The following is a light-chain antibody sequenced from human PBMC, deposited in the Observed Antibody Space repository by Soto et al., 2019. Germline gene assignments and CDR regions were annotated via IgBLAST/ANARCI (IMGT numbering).Light chain of an antibody. Sequence: EIVMPQSPATLSVSPGESATLSCRASQSVSSDLAWYQQKPGQAPRLLIYRAINRASGIPARFSDSWSGTEFTLTISSLPSEDFAVYYCQQYHNWAVFGGGTKVEIK. V-gene: IGKV3-15*01. CDR3: QQYHNWAV. CDR1: QSVSSD. CDR2: RAI. J-gene: IGKJ4*01.